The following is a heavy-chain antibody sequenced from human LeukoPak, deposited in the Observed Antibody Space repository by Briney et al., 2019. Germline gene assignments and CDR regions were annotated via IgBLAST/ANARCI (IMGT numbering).Heavy chain of an antibody. CDR1: GFTFSSYA. Sequence: RPGGSLRLSCAASGFTFSSYAMSWVRQAPGKGLEWVSAISGSGGSTYYADSVRGRFTISRDNSRNTLYLQVNSLRAEDTAVYYCAKGRIAALYCLDYWGQGTLVTVSS. CDR2: ISGSGGST. CDR3: AKGRIAALYCLDY. J-gene: IGHJ4*02. V-gene: IGHV3-23*01. D-gene: IGHD6-13*01.